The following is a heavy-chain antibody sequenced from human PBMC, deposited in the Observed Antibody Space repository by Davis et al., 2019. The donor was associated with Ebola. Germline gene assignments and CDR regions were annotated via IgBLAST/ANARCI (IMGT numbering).Heavy chain of an antibody. CDR2: IDPSDSYT. CDR1: EYNFTNYW. J-gene: IGHJ4*02. V-gene: IGHV5-10-1*01. CDR3: ARTFPHDY. Sequence: GESLKISCKGSEYNFTNYWISWVRQMPGKGLEWMGRIDPSDSYTNYSPSFQGHVTISADKSINTAYLQWSSLKASDTAVYYCARTFPHDYWGQGTLVTVSP. D-gene: IGHD2/OR15-2a*01.